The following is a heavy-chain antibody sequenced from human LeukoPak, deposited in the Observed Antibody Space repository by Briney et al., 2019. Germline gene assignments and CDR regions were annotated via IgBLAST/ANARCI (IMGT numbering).Heavy chain of an antibody. J-gene: IGHJ4*02. CDR3: ARVDYGDYGFDY. Sequence: GGSLRLSCAASGFTFSSYEMNWVRQAPGKGLEWVSYISSSGSTTYYAESVKGRFTISRDNSKNTLYLQMNSLRAEDTAVYYCARVDYGDYGFDYWGQGTLVTVSS. V-gene: IGHV3-48*03. CDR2: ISSSGSTT. CDR1: GFTFSSYE. D-gene: IGHD4-17*01.